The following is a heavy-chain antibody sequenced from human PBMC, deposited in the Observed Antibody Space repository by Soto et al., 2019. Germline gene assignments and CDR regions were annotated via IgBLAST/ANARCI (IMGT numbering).Heavy chain of an antibody. V-gene: IGHV5-10-1*01. D-gene: IGHD4-17*01. CDR1: GYSFTSYW. CDR3: ARLLLTTVTRIDY. Sequence: RESLKISCKGSGYSFTSYWISWVRQMPGKGLEWMGRIDPSDSYTNYSPSFQGHVTILADKSISTAYLQWSSLKASDTAMYYCARLLLTTVTRIDYWGQGTLVTVSS. J-gene: IGHJ4*02. CDR2: IDPSDSYT.